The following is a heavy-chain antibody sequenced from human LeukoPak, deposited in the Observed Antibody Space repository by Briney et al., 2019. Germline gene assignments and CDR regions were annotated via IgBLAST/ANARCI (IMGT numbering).Heavy chain of an antibody. CDR1: GYSFVSYW. CDR3: ARLKKSGYSSGWYYPNWFDP. Sequence: GESLKISCKGSGYSFVSYWIGWVRQMPGKGLEWMGIIYPGHSDTRYSPSFQGQVTISADKSISTAYLQWSSLKASDTAMYYCARLKKSGYSSGWYYPNWFDPWGQGTLVTVSS. CDR2: IYPGHSDT. J-gene: IGHJ5*02. V-gene: IGHV5-51*01. D-gene: IGHD6-19*01.